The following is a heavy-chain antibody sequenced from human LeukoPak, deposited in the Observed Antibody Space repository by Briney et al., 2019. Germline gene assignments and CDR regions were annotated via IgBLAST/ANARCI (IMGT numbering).Heavy chain of an antibody. CDR2: ISGDGGTT. J-gene: IGHJ4*02. D-gene: IGHD6-13*01. CDR1: GFTFDDYA. Sequence: GGSLRLSRTASGFTFDDYAMHWVRQAPAKGLEWVSLISGDGGTTDYADSVKGRFTISRDNRRNSLYLHMNSLRTEDNALYFCAKVYVGSWYAYDHWGQGTLVTVSS. CDR3: AKVYVGSWYAYDH. V-gene: IGHV3-43*02.